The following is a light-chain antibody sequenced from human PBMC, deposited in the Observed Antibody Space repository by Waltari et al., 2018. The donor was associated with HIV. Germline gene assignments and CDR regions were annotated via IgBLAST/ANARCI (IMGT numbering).Light chain of an antibody. Sequence: QSVLTQPPSASGTPGPRVTISSSGSSSNIGSNTVNWYQQLPGTAPKPLIYSTTQRPSGVRDRFSGSKCGTSAVLASSGLQSEDEADYYCAAWDDSLDGAVFGGGTKLTVL. V-gene: IGLV1-44*01. CDR3: AAWDDSLDGAV. CDR1: SSNIGSNT. J-gene: IGLJ2*01. CDR2: STT.